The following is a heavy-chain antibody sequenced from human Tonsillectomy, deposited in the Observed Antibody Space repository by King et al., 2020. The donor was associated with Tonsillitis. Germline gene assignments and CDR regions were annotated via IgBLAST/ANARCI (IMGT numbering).Heavy chain of an antibody. CDR3: ARGSWELYLAEYLQH. CDR2: ISYDASNK. Sequence: VQLVESGGGVVQPGRSLRLSCAASGFTFSSYAMHWVRQAPGKGLEWVAVISYDASNKYYADYVKGRFTISRDNSKNTLYLQMNSLRAEDTAVYYCARGSWELYLAEYLQHWGQGTLVTVSS. V-gene: IGHV3-30*04. J-gene: IGHJ1*01. D-gene: IGHD1-26*01. CDR1: GFTFSSYA.